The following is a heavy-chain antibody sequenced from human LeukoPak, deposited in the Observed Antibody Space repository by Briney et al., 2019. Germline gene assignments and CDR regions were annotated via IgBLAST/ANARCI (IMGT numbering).Heavy chain of an antibody. CDR1: GFTVSSNF. V-gene: IGHV3-53*01. CDR3: ARARYFDY. Sequence: GGSLRLSCAASGFTVSSNFMSWVRQAPGKGLEWVSTIYTGGSTYYADSVKGRFIISRDNSKNTVYLQMNSLRAEDTAVYYCARARYFDYWGHGTLVTVSS. CDR2: IYTGGST. J-gene: IGHJ4*01.